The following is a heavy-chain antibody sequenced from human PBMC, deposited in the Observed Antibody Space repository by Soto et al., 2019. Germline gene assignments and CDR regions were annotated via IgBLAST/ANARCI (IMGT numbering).Heavy chain of an antibody. CDR1: GGSISSGGYY. CDR3: ARDQTNYYDSSGS. J-gene: IGHJ4*02. Sequence: QVQLQESGPGLVKPSQTLSLTCTVSGGSISSGGYYWSWIRQHPGKGLEWIGYIYYRGSTNYNPSLQSRFTISVDASKNQFSLKLSSVAAADTAVYYCARDQTNYYDSSGSWGQGTLVTVSS. CDR2: IYYRGST. D-gene: IGHD3-22*01. V-gene: IGHV4-31*03.